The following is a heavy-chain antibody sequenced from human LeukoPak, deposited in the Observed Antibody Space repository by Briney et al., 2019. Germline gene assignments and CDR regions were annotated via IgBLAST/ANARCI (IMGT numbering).Heavy chain of an antibody. CDR2: INTGNGNT. Sequence: ASVKVSCKASGYTSTSYAMHWVRQASGQRLEWMGWINTGNGNTKYSQKFQGRVTITRDTSASIAYMQLSSLRSEDTAVYYCSRDYGDYGFEYFQHWGQGTLVTVSS. V-gene: IGHV1-3*04. CDR1: GYTSTSYA. CDR3: SRDYGDYGFEYFQH. D-gene: IGHD4-17*01. J-gene: IGHJ1*01.